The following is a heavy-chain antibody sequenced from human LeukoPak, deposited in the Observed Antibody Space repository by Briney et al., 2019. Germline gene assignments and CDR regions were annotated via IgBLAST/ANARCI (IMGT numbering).Heavy chain of an antibody. J-gene: IGHJ6*04. CDR1: GLPFSSYW. Sequence: GGSLRLSCVGSGLPFSSYWMTWVRQAPGKGLEWVANIKQDGSEKNYVDSVKGRFTISRDNAKSSLYLQMNSLRAEDTAVYYCARRPGMDVWGKGTTVTVSS. CDR2: IKQDGSEK. CDR3: ARRPGMDV. V-gene: IGHV3-7*03.